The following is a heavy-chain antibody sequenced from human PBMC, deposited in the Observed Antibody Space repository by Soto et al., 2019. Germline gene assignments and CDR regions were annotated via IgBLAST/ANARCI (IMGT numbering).Heavy chain of an antibody. CDR2: INPNSGGT. J-gene: IGHJ4*02. V-gene: IGHV1-2*02. D-gene: IGHD3-10*01. CDR3: ARPRERHRAYFDY. CDR1: GYTFTGYY. Sequence: QVQLVQSGAEVKKPGASVKASCKASGYTFTGYYMHWVRQAPGQGLEWMGWINPNSGGTNYAQKFQGRVTMTSDTSISTAYMELSRLRSDDTAVYYCARPRERHRAYFDYWGQGTLVTVSS.